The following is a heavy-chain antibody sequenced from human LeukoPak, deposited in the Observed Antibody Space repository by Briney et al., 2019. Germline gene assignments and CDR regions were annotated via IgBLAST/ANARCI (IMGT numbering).Heavy chain of an antibody. CDR2: IYYSGST. J-gene: IGHJ3*02. CDR1: GGSISSSSYY. CDR3: ARHVRMTTVTADAFDI. V-gene: IGHV4-39*01. D-gene: IGHD4-17*01. Sequence: PSETLSLTCTVPGGSISSSSYYWGWIRQPPGKGLEWIGSIYYSGSTYYNPSLKSRVTISVDTSKNQFSLKLSSVTAADTAVYYCARHVRMTTVTADAFDIWGQGTMVTVSS.